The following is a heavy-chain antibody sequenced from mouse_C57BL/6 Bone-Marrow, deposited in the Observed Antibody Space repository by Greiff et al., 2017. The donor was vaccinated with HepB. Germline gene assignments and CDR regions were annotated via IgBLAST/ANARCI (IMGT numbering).Heavy chain of an antibody. D-gene: IGHD1-1*01. V-gene: IGHV5-16*01. CDR3: AREGYGSSYYSDY. CDR2: INYDGSST. Sequence: EVMLVESEGGLVQPGSSMKLSCTASGFTFSDYYMAWVRQVPEKGLEWVANINYDGSSTYYLDSLKSRFIISRDNAKNILYLQMSSLKSEDTATYYCAREGYGSSYYSDYWGQGTTLTVSS. J-gene: IGHJ2*01. CDR1: GFTFSDYY.